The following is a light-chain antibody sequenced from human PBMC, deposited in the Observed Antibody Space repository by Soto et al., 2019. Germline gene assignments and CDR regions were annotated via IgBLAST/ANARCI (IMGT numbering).Light chain of an antibody. V-gene: IGKV3-11*01. CDR2: DAS. J-gene: IGKJ5*01. Sequence: CRISQSVGRYLAWYQQKPGQAPRLLIYDASNRATGIPARFSVSGSGTDFTLTFSILVPEDFVSYYWQEPAQWPIAFGQGTRLEIK. CDR3: QEPAQWPIA. CDR1: QSVGRY.